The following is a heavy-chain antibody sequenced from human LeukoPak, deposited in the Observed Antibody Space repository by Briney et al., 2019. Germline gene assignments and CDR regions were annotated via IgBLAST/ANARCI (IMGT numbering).Heavy chain of an antibody. J-gene: IGHJ3*02. V-gene: IGHV1-46*01. CDR1: GYTFSSYY. D-gene: IGHD3-22*01. CDR3: ARGDYYYDSSGYYSVAFDI. CDR2: INPSGGST. Sequence: ASVKVSCKASGYTFSSYYMHWVRQAPGQGPEWMGIINPSGGSTNYAQKFQGRVTMTRDTSTSTVYMELSSLRSEDTAVYYCARGDYYYDSSGYYSVAFDIWGQGKMVTVSS.